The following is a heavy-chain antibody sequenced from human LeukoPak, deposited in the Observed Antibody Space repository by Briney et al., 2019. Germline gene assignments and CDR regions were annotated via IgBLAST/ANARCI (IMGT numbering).Heavy chain of an antibody. CDR2: ISCSSTYI. D-gene: IGHD3-10*01. CDR3: ARGEYGSGSYHIDY. V-gene: IGHV3-21*01. J-gene: IGHJ4*02. Sequence: PGGSLRLSCAASGFTFSSYSMNWVRQAPGKGLEWVSFISCSSTYIYYADSVKGRFTISRDNAKNSLYLQMNSLRAEDTAVYYCARGEYGSGSYHIDYWGQGTLVTVSS. CDR1: GFTFSSYS.